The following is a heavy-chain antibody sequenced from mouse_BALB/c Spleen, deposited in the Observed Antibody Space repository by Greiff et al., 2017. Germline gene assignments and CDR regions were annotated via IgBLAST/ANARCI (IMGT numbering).Heavy chain of an antibody. CDR3: ARALNSFAY. CDR2: INPGSGGT. J-gene: IGHJ3*01. D-gene: IGHD1-3*01. V-gene: IGHV1-54*01. CDR1: GYAFTNYL. Sequence: QVQLQQSGAELVRPGTSVKVSCKASGYAFTNYLIEWVKQRPGQGLEWIGVINPGSGGTNYKEKFKGKATLTADKSSSTAYMQLSSLTSDDSAVYFCARALNSFAYWGQGTLVTVSA.